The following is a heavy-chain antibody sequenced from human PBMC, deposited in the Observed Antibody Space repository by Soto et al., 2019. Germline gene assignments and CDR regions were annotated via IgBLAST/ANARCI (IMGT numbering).Heavy chain of an antibody. CDR2: VYYSGST. V-gene: IGHV4-30-4*01. Sequence: SETLSLTCSVSGASISDGNYYWTWIRQSPAKGLEWIGYVYYSGSTYYNPSLQSRVTISADTSNNYYSLKLNSVTVADTAVYFCARGRFLDFWGQGILVTVSS. D-gene: IGHD3-3*01. J-gene: IGHJ4*02. CDR3: ARGRFLDF. CDR1: GASISDGNYY.